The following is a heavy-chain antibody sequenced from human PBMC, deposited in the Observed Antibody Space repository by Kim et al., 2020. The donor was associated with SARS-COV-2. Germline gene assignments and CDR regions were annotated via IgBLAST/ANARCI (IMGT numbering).Heavy chain of an antibody. CDR2: INPNSGGT. V-gene: IGHV1-2*06. CDR3: ARDGRITMVQAVCYYGMDV. J-gene: IGHJ6*02. CDR1: GYTFTGYY. Sequence: ASVKVSCKASGYTFTGYYMHWVRQAPGQGLDWMGRINPNSGGTNYAQKFQGRVTMTRDTSISTAYMELRRLRSDDTAVYYCARDGRITMVQAVCYYGMDVWGQGTTVSVSS. D-gene: IGHD3-10*01.